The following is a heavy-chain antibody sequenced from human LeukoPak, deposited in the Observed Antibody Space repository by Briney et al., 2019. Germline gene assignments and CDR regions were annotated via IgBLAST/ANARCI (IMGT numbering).Heavy chain of an antibody. J-gene: IGHJ4*02. CDR1: GGTFSSYA. Sequence: SVKVSCKASGGTFSSYAISWVRQAPGQGLEWMGRIIPILGIANYAQKFQGRVTITADKSTSTACMELSSLRSEDTAVYYCARGNPNRDGYNYWGQGTLVTVSS. V-gene: IGHV1-69*04. D-gene: IGHD5-12*01. CDR2: IIPILGIA. CDR3: ARGNPNRDGYNY.